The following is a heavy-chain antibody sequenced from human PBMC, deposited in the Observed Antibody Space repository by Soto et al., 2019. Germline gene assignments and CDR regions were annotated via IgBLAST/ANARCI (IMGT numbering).Heavy chain of an antibody. CDR1: GGSISSYY. Sequence: SETLSLTCTVSGGSISSYYWSWIRQPPGKGLEWIGYIYYSGSTNYNPSLKSRVTISVDTSKNQFSLRLSSVTAADTAVYYCAREVGDYGDYFPHPSGGYYFDYWGQGTLVTVSS. D-gene: IGHD4-17*01. CDR2: IYYSGST. V-gene: IGHV4-59*01. CDR3: AREVGDYGDYFPHPSGGYYFDY. J-gene: IGHJ4*02.